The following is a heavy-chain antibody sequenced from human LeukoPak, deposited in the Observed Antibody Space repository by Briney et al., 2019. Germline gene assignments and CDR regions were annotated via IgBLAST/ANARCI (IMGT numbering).Heavy chain of an antibody. Sequence: TGGSLRLSCAASGSTVSSNYMSWVRQAPGKGLEWVSVIYSGGSTYYADSVKGRFTISRDNSKNTLYLQMNSLRAEDTAVYYCARDFPHASIVGDTDAFDIWGQGTMVTVSS. CDR2: IYSGGST. CDR3: ARDFPHASIVGDTDAFDI. CDR1: GSTVSSNY. J-gene: IGHJ3*02. V-gene: IGHV3-53*01. D-gene: IGHD1-26*01.